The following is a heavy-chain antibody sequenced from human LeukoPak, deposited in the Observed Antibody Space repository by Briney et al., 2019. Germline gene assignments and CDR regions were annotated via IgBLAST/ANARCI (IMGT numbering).Heavy chain of an antibody. CDR1: GYSIGSGYY. CDR3: ARAFHYGSGSYYFDY. CDR2: IYHSGST. D-gene: IGHD3-10*01. J-gene: IGHJ4*02. Sequence: SETLSLTCTVSGYSIGSGYYWGWIRQPPGKGLEWIGSIYHSGSTYYNPSLKSRVTISVDASKNQFSLKLSSVTAADTAVYYCARAFHYGSGSYYFDYWGQGTLVTVSS. V-gene: IGHV4-38-2*02.